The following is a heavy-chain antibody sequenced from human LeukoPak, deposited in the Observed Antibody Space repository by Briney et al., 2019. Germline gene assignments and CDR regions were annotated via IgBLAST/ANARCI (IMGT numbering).Heavy chain of an antibody. CDR1: GGSFSNYY. D-gene: IGHD2-15*01. Sequence: SETLSLTCAVYGGSFSNYYWSWIRQSPGKGLEWIGEINHSGSTNYNPSLKSRVTISVDTSKNQFSLKLSSVTAADTAVYYCARGRYCSGGSCYRFGFDPWGQGTLVTVSS. CDR2: INHSGST. J-gene: IGHJ5*02. CDR3: ARGRYCSGGSCYRFGFDP. V-gene: IGHV4-34*01.